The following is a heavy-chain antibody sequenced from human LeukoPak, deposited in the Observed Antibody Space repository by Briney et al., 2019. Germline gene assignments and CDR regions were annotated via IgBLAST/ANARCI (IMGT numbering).Heavy chain of an antibody. CDR3: ARGYYDFLTGYYRGSWFDP. CDR2: ISAHKGNT. CDR1: GYTFTRYG. J-gene: IGHJ5*02. V-gene: IGHV1-18*01. D-gene: IGHD3/OR15-3a*01. Sequence: ASVKVSCKASGYTFTRYGISWVRQAPGQGREWMGWISAHKGNTNTEQKFQGRVTLPTDTSTSTAYMELRSLRSDDTAVYYCARGYYDFLTGYYRGSWFDPWGQGTLVTVSS.